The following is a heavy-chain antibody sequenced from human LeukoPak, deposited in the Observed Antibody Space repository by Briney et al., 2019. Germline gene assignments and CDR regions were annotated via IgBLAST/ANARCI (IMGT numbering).Heavy chain of an antibody. CDR2: INPSGGST. CDR3: AREGYSGSYRVFDY. CDR1: GYTFTSYY. V-gene: IGHV1-46*01. J-gene: IGHJ4*02. D-gene: IGHD1-26*01. Sequence: GASVKVSCKASGYTFTSYYMHWVRQGPGQGLEWMGIINPSGGSTSYAQEFQGRVTMTRDTSTNTVYMELSSLRAEDTAVYYCAREGYSGSYRVFDYWGQGTLVTVSS.